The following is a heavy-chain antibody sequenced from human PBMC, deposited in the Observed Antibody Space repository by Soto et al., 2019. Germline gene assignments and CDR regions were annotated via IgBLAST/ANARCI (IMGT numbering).Heavy chain of an antibody. CDR2: IIPIFGTA. V-gene: IGHV1-69*01. Sequence: QVQLVQSGAEVKKPGSSVKVSCKASGGTFSSYAISWVRQAPGQGLEWIGGIIPIFGTANYAQKFQGRVTITADESTSTAYMELSSLRSEDTAVYYCARGAAADGKGTLDYYYYCGMDVCGQGTTVTVS. CDR1: GGTFSSYA. D-gene: IGHD6-13*01. J-gene: IGHJ6*02. CDR3: ARGAAADGKGTLDYYYYCGMDV.